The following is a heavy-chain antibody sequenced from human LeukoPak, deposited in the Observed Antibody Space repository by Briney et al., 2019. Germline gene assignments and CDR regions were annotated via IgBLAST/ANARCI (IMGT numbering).Heavy chain of an antibody. V-gene: IGHV3-9*01. Sequence: GGSLRLSWAGSGFIFNNYAMHWVRQPPGKGLEWVSGISWNSGTIDYADSVRGRFTISRDNAKNSLYLQMDSLRVEDTAFYYCAKDNRRHYTSGPNPDSLHWGQGALVTVSP. CDR1: GFIFNNYA. CDR2: ISWNSGTI. CDR3: AKDNRRHYTSGPNPDSLH. J-gene: IGHJ4*02. D-gene: IGHD6-19*01.